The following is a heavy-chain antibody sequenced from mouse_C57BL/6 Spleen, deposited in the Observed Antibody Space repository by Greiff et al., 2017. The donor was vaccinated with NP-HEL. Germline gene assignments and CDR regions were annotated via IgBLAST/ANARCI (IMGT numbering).Heavy chain of an antibody. CDR3: ARVDYYGSSPWFAY. V-gene: IGHV1-55*01. J-gene: IGHJ3*01. D-gene: IGHD1-1*01. Sequence: QVQLQQPGAELVKPGASVKMSCKASGYTFTSYWITWVKQRPGQGLEWIGDIYPGSGSTNYNEKFKSKATLTVDTSSSTAYMQLSSLTSEDSAVYDCARVDYYGSSPWFAYWGQGTLVTVSA. CDR2: IYPGSGST. CDR1: GYTFTSYW.